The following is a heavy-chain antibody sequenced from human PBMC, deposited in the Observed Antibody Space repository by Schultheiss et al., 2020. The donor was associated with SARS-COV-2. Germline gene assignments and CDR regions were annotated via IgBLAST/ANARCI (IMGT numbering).Heavy chain of an antibody. CDR3: ARFHYYDSSGYYYDPRFDY. Sequence: SGPTLVKPTQTLTLTCTFSGFSLSTSGVGVGWIRQPQGKALEWLALIYWNDDKRYSPSLKSRLTITKDTSKNQVVLTMTNMDPVDTATYYCARFHYYDSSGYYYDPRFDYWGQGTLVTVSS. CDR2: IYWNDDK. J-gene: IGHJ4*02. CDR1: GFSLSTSGVG. D-gene: IGHD3-22*01. V-gene: IGHV2-5*01.